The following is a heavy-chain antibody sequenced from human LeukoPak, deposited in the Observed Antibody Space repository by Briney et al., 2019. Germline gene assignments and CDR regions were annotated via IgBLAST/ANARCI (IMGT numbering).Heavy chain of an antibody. CDR3: ARERGGEDFDC. V-gene: IGHV3-21*01. J-gene: IGHJ4*02. CDR1: GFAFSSYA. D-gene: IGHD3-16*01. Sequence: GGSLRLSCAASGFAFSSYAMNWVRQAPGKGLEWVSSVSTSGTSKYYADSVKGGFAISRDNAKNSLYLQMSGLEAEDTAVYYCARERGGEDFDCWGQGTLVTVSS. CDR2: VSTSGTSK.